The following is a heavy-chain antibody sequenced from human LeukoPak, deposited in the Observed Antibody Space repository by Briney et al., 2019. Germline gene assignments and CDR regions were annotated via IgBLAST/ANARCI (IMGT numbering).Heavy chain of an antibody. J-gene: IGHJ5*02. V-gene: IGHV1-24*01. D-gene: IGHD6-19*01. CDR2: FDPEGGET. Sequence: ASVKVSCKVSGYTPTELSMHWVRQAPGKGLEWMGGFDPEGGETIYAQKFQGRVTMTEDTSTDTAYMELSSLRSEDTAVYYCATGGIAVAGTGNWFDPWGQGTLVTVSS. CDR3: ATGGIAVAGTGNWFDP. CDR1: GYTPTELS.